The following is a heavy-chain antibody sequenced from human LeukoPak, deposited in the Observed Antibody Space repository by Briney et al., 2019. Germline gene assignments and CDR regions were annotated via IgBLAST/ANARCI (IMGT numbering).Heavy chain of an antibody. J-gene: IGHJ5*02. CDR2: INPSGGST. D-gene: IGHD3-22*01. V-gene: IGHV1-46*01. Sequence: ASVKVSCKASGYTFTSYYMHWVRQAPGQGPEWMGIINPSGGSTSYAQKFQGRVTMTRDTSTSTVYMELSSLRSEDTAVYYCAVNGATYYYDSSGYRWFDPWGQGTLVTVSS. CDR3: AVNGATYYYDSSGYRWFDP. CDR1: GYTFTSYY.